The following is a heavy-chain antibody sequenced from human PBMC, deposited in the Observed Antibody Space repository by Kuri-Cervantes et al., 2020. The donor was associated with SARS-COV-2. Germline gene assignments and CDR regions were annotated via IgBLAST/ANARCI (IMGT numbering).Heavy chain of an antibody. CDR2: ISYDGSNK. Sequence: GESLKISCAASGFTFSSYAMHWVRQAPGKGLEWVAVISYDGSNKYYADSVKGRFTISRDNSKNTLYLQMNSLRAEDTAVYYCAREEVLAVAGTDGFDDWGQGTLVTVSS. CDR1: GFTFSSYA. D-gene: IGHD6-19*01. J-gene: IGHJ4*02. V-gene: IGHV3-30-3*01. CDR3: AREEVLAVAGTDGFDD.